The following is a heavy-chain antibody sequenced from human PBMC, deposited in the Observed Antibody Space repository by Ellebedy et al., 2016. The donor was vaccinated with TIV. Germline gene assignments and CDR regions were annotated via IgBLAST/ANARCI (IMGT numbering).Heavy chain of an antibody. CDR2: IYYSGST. CDR1: GGSINSGGYY. D-gene: IGHD1-26*01. J-gene: IGHJ4*02. V-gene: IGHV4-31*03. CDR3: ATGNQWDQLLVY. Sequence: MPSETLSLTCTVSGGSINSGGYYWSWMRQYPGKGLEWIGYIYYSGSTYYNPSLKSRVTISLDTSKNQFSLTLSSVTAADTAVYYCATGNQWDQLLVYWGQGTLVTVSS.